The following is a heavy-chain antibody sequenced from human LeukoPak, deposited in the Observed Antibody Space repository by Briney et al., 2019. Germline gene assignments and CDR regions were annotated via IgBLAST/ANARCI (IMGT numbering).Heavy chain of an antibody. Sequence: SVKVSCKXSGGTFSNFAFSWVRQTPGQGLQWVGRIIPIVDVTSYAQNFKGRVTITADESTTTAYMELSSLRSEDTAVYYCAREMGDREFYFDYWGQGTLVTVSS. CDR3: AREMGDREFYFDY. D-gene: IGHD3-10*01. V-gene: IGHV1-69*04. CDR1: GGTFSNFA. J-gene: IGHJ4*02. CDR2: IIPIVDVT.